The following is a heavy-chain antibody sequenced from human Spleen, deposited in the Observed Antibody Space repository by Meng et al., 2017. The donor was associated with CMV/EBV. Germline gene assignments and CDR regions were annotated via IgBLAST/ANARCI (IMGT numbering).Heavy chain of an antibody. V-gene: IGHV4-61*01. D-gene: IGHD2-2*01. CDR1: GSVSSGSYY. Sequence: GSVSSGSYYWSWLRQPPGKGLEWIGYIYYTGSTNYNPSLKSRVAISVDTSKNQFSLRLGSVTAVDTAVYYCARAPADAIINNCWFDPWGQGTLVTVSS. J-gene: IGHJ5*02. CDR3: ARAPADAIINNCWFDP. CDR2: IYYTGST.